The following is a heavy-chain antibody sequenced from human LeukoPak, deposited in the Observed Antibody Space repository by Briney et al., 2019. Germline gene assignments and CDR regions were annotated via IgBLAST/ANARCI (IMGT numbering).Heavy chain of an antibody. CDR1: GFTFSSYA. Sequence: PGGSLRLSCAASGFTFSSYAMSWVRQAPGKGLEWVSGILDSGYSTYYANSVKGRFTISRDNSNNTLYLQMNSLRAEDTAVYYCAKLGGNPLHNYYVGVWGKGTTVAVSS. J-gene: IGHJ6*03. D-gene: IGHD3-16*01. CDR2: ILDSGYST. V-gene: IGHV3-23*01. CDR3: AKLGGNPLHNYYVGV.